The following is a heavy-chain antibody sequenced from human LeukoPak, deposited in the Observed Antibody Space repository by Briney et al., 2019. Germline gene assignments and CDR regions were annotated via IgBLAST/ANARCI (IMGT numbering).Heavy chain of an antibody. V-gene: IGHV1-69*13. Sequence: ASVKVSCKVSGGTFSSYAISWVRQAPGQGLEWMGGIIPIFGTANYAQKFQGRVTITADESTSTAYMELSSLRSEDTAVYYCASTIKGWLQFQYYFDYWGQGTLVTVSS. J-gene: IGHJ4*02. CDR1: GGTFSSYA. CDR2: IIPIFGTA. D-gene: IGHD5-24*01. CDR3: ASTIKGWLQFQYYFDY.